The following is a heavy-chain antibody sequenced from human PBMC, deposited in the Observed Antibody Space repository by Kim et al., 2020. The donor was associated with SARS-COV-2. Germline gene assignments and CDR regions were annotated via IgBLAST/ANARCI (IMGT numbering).Heavy chain of an antibody. D-gene: IGHD6-19*01. J-gene: IGHJ4*02. CDR2: ISGSGGST. Sequence: GGSLRLSCAASGFTFSSYAMSWVRQAPGKGLEWVSAISGSGGSTYYADSVKGRFTISRDNSKNTLYLQMNSLRAEDTAVYYCAKDPPGYSSGWYLGGRTRIDYWGQGTLVTVSS. V-gene: IGHV3-23*01. CDR3: AKDPPGYSSGWYLGGRTRIDY. CDR1: GFTFSSYA.